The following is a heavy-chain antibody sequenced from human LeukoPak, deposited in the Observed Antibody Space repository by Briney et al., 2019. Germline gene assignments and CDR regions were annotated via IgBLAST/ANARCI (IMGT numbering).Heavy chain of an antibody. CDR1: GYSFTNYW. CDR3: ASFLDFWSGYGT. CDR2: IYPGHSET. V-gene: IGHV5-51*01. J-gene: IGHJ5*02. D-gene: IGHD3-3*01. Sequence: GESLKISCKGSGYSFTNYWIGWVRQMPGKGLEYMGIIYPGHSETRYSSSFQGQVTISADKSISTAYLQWGSLKASDTAMYYCASFLDFWSGYGTWGQGTLVTVSS.